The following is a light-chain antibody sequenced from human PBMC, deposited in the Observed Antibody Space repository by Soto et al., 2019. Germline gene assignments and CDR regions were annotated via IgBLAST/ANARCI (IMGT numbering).Light chain of an antibody. V-gene: IGKV3-15*01. CDR1: QSVSAY. CDR3: QQYSDWPLVT. CDR2: GAS. Sequence: EIVMTQSPATLSVSPGERVTLSCRASQSVSAYLAWYLQKPGQAPRLLIYGASTRATSIPARFSGSGSGTEFTLTISSLQSEDSAVYHCQQYSDWPLVTFGGGTKVEI. J-gene: IGKJ4*01.